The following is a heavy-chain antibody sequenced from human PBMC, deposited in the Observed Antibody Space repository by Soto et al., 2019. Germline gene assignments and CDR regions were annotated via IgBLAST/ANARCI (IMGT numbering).Heavy chain of an antibody. D-gene: IGHD2-21*02. Sequence: ASVKVSCKASGYTFTSYAMHWVRQAPGQRLEWMGWINAGNGNTKYSQKFQGRVTITRDTSASTAYMELSSLRSEDTAVYYCARDFCGGDCYDAFDIWGQGTMVTVSS. CDR3: ARDFCGGDCYDAFDI. CDR2: INAGNGNT. J-gene: IGHJ3*02. V-gene: IGHV1-3*01. CDR1: GYTFTSYA.